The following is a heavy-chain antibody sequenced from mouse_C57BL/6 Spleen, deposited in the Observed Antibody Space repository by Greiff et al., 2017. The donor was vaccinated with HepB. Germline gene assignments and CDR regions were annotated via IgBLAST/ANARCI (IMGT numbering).Heavy chain of an antibody. D-gene: IGHD2-4*01. V-gene: IGHV1-62-2*01. CDR2: FYPGSGSI. CDR1: GYTFTEYT. Sequence: QVQLKQSGAELVKPGASVKLSCKASGYTFTEYTIHWVKQRSGQGLEWIGWFYPGSGSIKYNEKFKDKATLTADKSSSTVYMELSRLTSEDSAVYFCARHEENYDFYYYAMDYWGQGTSVTVSS. J-gene: IGHJ4*01. CDR3: ARHEENYDFYYYAMDY.